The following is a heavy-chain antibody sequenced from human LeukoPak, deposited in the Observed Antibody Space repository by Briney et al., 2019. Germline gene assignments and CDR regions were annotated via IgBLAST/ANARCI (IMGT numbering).Heavy chain of an antibody. J-gene: IGHJ5*02. V-gene: IGHV3-30*03. CDR3: ARDDASIAARGSWFDP. Sequence: GGSLRLSCAASGFTFSSYGMHWVRQAPGKGLEWVALISYDGSNKYYADSVKGRFTISRDNSKNTLYLQMNSLRSEDTAVYYCARDDASIAARGSWFDPWGQGTLVTVSS. CDR2: ISYDGSNK. CDR1: GFTFSSYG. D-gene: IGHD6-6*01.